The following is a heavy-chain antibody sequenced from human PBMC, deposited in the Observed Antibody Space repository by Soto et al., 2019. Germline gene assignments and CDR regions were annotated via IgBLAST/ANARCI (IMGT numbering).Heavy chain of an antibody. D-gene: IGHD2-15*01. CDR2: ISYDGSNK. CDR3: VRDVWYCSGGSCYAFAY. CDR1: GFTFSSYA. V-gene: IGHV3-30-3*01. Sequence: QVQLVESGGGVVQPGRSLRLSCAASGFTFSSYAMHWVRQAPGKALEWVAVISYDGSNKYYADSVKGRFTISRDNSKNTLYLQMNSLRAEDTAVYYCVRDVWYCSGGSCYAFAYWGQGTLVIVSS. J-gene: IGHJ4*02.